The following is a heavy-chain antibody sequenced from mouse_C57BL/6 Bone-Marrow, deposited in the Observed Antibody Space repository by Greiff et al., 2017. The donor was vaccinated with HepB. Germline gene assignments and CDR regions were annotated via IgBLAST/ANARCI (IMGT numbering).Heavy chain of an antibody. D-gene: IGHD1-1*01. Sequence: EVQLVESGGDLVKPGGSLKLSCAASGFTFSSYGMSWVRQTPDKRLEWVATISSGGSYTYYPDSVKGRFTISRDNAKNTLYLQMSSLKSEDTAMYYCARWSLHYGSSFYWYFDVWGTGTTVTVSS. J-gene: IGHJ1*03. CDR1: GFTFSSYG. V-gene: IGHV5-6*01. CDR2: ISSGGSYT. CDR3: ARWSLHYGSSFYWYFDV.